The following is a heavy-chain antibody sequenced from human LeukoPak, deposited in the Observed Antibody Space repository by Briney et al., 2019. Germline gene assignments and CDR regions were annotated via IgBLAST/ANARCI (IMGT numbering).Heavy chain of an antibody. CDR2: INPNSGGT. V-gene: IGHV1-2*02. CDR3: ARAVPHYSSSWATVDY. CDR1: GYTFTGYY. J-gene: IGHJ4*02. D-gene: IGHD6-13*01. Sequence: ASVKVSGKASGYTFTGYYMHWVRQAPGQGLEWIGWINPNSGGTNYAQKFQGRVTMTRDTSISTAYMELSRLRSDDTAVYYCARAVPHYSSSWATVDYWGQGTLVAVSS.